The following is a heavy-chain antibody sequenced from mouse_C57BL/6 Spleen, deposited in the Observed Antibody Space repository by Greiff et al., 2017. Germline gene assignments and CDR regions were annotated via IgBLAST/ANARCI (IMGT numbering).Heavy chain of an antibody. J-gene: IGHJ1*03. CDR1: GYSITSGYY. Sequence: EVKLQESGPGLVKPSQSLSLTCSVTGYSITSGYYWNWIRQFPGNKLEWMGYISYDGSNNYNPSLKNRISITRDTSKNQFFLKLNSVTTEDTATYYCARVRAYDYNWYFDVWGTGTTVTVSS. CDR3: ARVRAYDYNWYFDV. D-gene: IGHD2-4*01. V-gene: IGHV3-6*01. CDR2: ISYDGSN.